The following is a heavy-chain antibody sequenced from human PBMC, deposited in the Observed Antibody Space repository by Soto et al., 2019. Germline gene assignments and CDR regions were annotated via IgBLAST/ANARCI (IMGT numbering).Heavy chain of an antibody. V-gene: IGHV1-8*01. D-gene: IGHD6-13*01. Sequence: ASVKVSCKASGYTFTSYDINWVRHATGQRLEWMGCMNPNSGNTAYAQKFQDRVTMTRNTSISTAYMELSSLRSEDTALYYCARRPSPLYASSWLRFDPWGHRTLCTVSS. CDR3: ARRPSPLYASSWLRFDP. CDR2: MNPNSGNT. J-gene: IGHJ5*02. CDR1: GYTFTSYD.